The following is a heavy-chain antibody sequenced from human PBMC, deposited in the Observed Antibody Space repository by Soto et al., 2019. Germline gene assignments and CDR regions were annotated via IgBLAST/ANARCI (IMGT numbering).Heavy chain of an antibody. CDR3: ARTYYYDSSGYYVDY. CDR1: GGSISSSSYY. Sequence: PSETLSLTCTVSGGSISSSSYYWGWIRQPPGKGLEWIGSIYYSGSTYYNPSLKSRVTISVDTSKNQFSLKLSSVTAADTAVYYCARTYYYDSSGYYVDYWGQGTLVTVS. CDR2: IYYSGST. J-gene: IGHJ4*02. D-gene: IGHD3-22*01. V-gene: IGHV4-39*01.